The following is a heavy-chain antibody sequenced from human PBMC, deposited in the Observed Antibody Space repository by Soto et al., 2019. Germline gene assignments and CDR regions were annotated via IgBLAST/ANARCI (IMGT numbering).Heavy chain of an antibody. Sequence: QVQLQESGPGLVKPSETLSLTCVVSGGSLSSYYWSWIRQPPGKGLEWIGYIYYSGSTNYNPSLKGRVTISVDTSKNQFSLKLSSVAAADPAVYYCARTGGSTTDYWGRGTLVTVSS. J-gene: IGHJ4*02. V-gene: IGHV4-59*01. CDR2: IYYSGST. D-gene: IGHD7-27*01. CDR3: ARTGGSTTDY. CDR1: GGSLSSYY.